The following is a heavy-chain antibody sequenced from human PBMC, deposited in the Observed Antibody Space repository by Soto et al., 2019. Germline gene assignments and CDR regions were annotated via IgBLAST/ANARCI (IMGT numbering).Heavy chain of an antibody. CDR2: RYDDAST. Sequence: QLQLQESGPGLVKPSETLSLSCSVSGDSIRNRNYYWAWIRQPPGKGLEWIVSRYDDASTFYNPSLKRRVTISIDTSKKQLSLKVTSVTAADTAVYYCARGIYLGPSGYVLDFWGQGTLVTVSS. CDR3: ARGIYLGPSGYVLDF. V-gene: IGHV4-39*01. D-gene: IGHD3-22*01. CDR1: GDSIRNRNYY. J-gene: IGHJ4*02.